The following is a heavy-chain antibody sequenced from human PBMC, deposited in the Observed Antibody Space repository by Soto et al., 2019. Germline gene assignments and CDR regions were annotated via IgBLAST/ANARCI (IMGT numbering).Heavy chain of an antibody. CDR1: GGSVGSGAYY. CDR3: ARGSSSYYDYGMDV. J-gene: IGHJ6*02. CDR2: IQYSGDT. V-gene: IGHV4-61*08. Sequence: PSETLSLTCIVSGGSVGSGAYYWSWIRQPPGNALEWIGYIQYSGDTNYNSSLKSRVTISVDMSRNQFSLRLTSVTAADTAVYFCARGSSSYYDYGMDVWGQETTVTVS. D-gene: IGHD6-6*01.